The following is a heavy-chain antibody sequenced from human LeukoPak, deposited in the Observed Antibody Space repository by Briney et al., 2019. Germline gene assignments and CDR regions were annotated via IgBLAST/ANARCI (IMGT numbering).Heavy chain of an antibody. Sequence: GGSLRLSCAASGFTFSSYSMNWVRQAPGKGLEWVSSISSSSSYIYYADSVKGRFTISRDNAKNTLYLQMNSLRAEDTAVYYCVRDAAISGCYFDYWGQGSLVTVSS. J-gene: IGHJ4*02. D-gene: IGHD6-25*01. V-gene: IGHV3-21*01. CDR3: VRDAAISGCYFDY. CDR2: ISSSSSYI. CDR1: GFTFSSYS.